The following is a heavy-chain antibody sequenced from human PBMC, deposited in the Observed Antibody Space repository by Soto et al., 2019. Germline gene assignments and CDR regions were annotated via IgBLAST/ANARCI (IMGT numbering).Heavy chain of an antibody. V-gene: IGHV4-59*08. CDR1: GGSLSSHY. CDR3: ARQAYNYQYDS. J-gene: IGHJ5*02. Sequence: QVQLQESGPGLVKPSETLSLTCSVSGGSLSSHYWSWIRQPPGKRLEWIGYIYYSRNTNYNPSLKSRVTISEDTSKNQFSLRLSSVTVADTAVYYCARQAYNYQYDSWGQGTLVTVSS. CDR2: IYYSRNT. D-gene: IGHD3-16*01.